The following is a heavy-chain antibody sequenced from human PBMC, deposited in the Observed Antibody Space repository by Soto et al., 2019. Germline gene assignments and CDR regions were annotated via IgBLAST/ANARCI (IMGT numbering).Heavy chain of an antibody. CDR2: INHSGST. V-gene: IGHV4-34*01. J-gene: IGHJ4*02. CDR1: GGSFSGYY. Sequence: SETLSLTCAVYGGSFSGYYWSWIRQPPGKGLEWIGEINHSGSTNYNPSLKSRVTISVDTSKNQFSLKLSSVTAADTAVYYCARVGTWIQLWLIDYWGQGTLVTVSS. D-gene: IGHD5-18*01. CDR3: ARVGTWIQLWLIDY.